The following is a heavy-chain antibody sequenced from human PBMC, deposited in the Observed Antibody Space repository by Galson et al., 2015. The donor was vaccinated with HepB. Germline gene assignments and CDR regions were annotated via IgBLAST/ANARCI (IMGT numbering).Heavy chain of an antibody. Sequence: VTVSCKVSGYTFTDYYMHWVQQAPGKGLEWMGLVDPEDGETIYAEKFQGRVTITADTSTDTAYMELSSLRSEDTAVYYCATVGYCSSTSCSYYYYYGMDVWGQGTTVTVSS. J-gene: IGHJ6*02. V-gene: IGHV1-69-2*01. CDR1: GYTFTDYY. CDR3: ATVGYCSSTSCSYYYYYGMDV. D-gene: IGHD2-2*01. CDR2: VDPEDGET.